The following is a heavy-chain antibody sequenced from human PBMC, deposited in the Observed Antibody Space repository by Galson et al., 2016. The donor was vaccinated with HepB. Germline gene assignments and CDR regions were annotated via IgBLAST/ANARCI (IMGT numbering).Heavy chain of an antibody. CDR3: ARGASERRAFGI. V-gene: IGHV6-1*01. D-gene: IGHD3-16*01. Sequence: CAISGDSVSSNSAAWSWIRQSPSRGLEWLGRTYYGSKWFHDYAVSVRGRMNINPDTSKNQFSLQLNSMTPEDTAVYYCARGASERRAFGIWGQGTMVTGSS. CDR2: TYYGSKWFH. J-gene: IGHJ3*02. CDR1: GDSVSSNSAA.